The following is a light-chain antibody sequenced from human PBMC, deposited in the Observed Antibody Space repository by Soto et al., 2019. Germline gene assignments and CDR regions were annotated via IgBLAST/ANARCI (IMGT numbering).Light chain of an antibody. J-gene: IGLJ1*01. CDR1: SSDVGGYNH. V-gene: IGLV2-14*01. CDR2: EVS. CDR3: SSYTSSTTLYV. Sequence: QSALTQPASVSGSPGQSMTISCTGTSSDVGGYNHVSWYQQHPGKAPKVMIYEVSNRPSGVSNRFSGSKSGNTASLTISGLQAEDEADYYCSSYTSSTTLYVFGTGTKVTVL.